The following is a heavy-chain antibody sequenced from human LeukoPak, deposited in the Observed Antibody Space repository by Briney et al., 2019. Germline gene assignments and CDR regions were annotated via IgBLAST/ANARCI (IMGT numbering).Heavy chain of an antibody. CDR3: AKYAVKSAYAAEYFDY. CDR1: GFTFSSYA. D-gene: IGHD5-12*01. V-gene: IGHV3-23*01. J-gene: IGHJ4*02. Sequence: GGSLRLSCAASGFTFSSYAMSWVRQAPGKGLEWVSAISGSGGSTYYADSVKGRFTISRDNSKNTLYLQMNSLRAEDTAVYYCAKYAVKSAYAAEYFDYWGQGTLVTVSS. CDR2: ISGSGGST.